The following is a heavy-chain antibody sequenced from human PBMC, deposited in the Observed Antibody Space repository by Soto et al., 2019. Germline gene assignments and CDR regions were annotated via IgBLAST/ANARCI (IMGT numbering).Heavy chain of an antibody. CDR3: AREGIAARPNYNWLAP. CDR1: GGSISSYY. V-gene: IGHV4-59*12. CDR2: IYYSGST. Sequence: PSETLSLTCTVSGGSISSYYWSWTRQPPGKGLEWIGYIYYSGSTNYNPSLKSRVTISVDTSKNQFSLKLSSVTAADTAVYYCAREGIAARPNYNWLAPWGQGTLVTVSS. J-gene: IGHJ5*02. D-gene: IGHD6-6*01.